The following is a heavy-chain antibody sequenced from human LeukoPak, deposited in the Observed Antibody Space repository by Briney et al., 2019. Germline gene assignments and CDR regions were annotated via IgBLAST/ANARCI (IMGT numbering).Heavy chain of an antibody. CDR1: GYTFSDYW. Sequence: GGSLRLSCSASGYTFSDYWMHWVRQDPRKGLVWVSRISGDGRNINYADSVRGRFTISRDNAKNTLYLQMNTLRDEDTAVYYCTRDLMDYDVSTGLHHYYMDVWGQGTTVNVSS. CDR2: ISGDGRNI. CDR3: TRDLMDYDVSTGLHHYYMDV. D-gene: IGHD3-9*01. V-gene: IGHV3-74*01. J-gene: IGHJ6*02.